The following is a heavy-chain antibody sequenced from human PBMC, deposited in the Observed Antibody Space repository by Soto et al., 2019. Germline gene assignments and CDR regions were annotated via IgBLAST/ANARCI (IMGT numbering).Heavy chain of an antibody. J-gene: IGHJ4*02. CDR1: GGFTSTNNW. D-gene: IGHD3-10*01. V-gene: IGHV4-4*02. CDR2: GYHSGST. CDR3: ARSPPSSYYGGRGTFDY. Sequence: QLQLQESGPGLVRPSGTLSLTCAVSGGFTSTNNWWSWVRQPPGKGLEWIGDGYHSGSTESNPSLKSRVSISVDKSKNQISLKLTSATAADTAVYSYARSPPSSYYGGRGTFDYWGQGTLVTVSS.